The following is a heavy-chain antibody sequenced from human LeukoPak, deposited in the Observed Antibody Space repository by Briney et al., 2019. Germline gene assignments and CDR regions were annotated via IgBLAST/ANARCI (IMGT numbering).Heavy chain of an antibody. Sequence: GGPLILSCAASGFTFNSYWMSWVRQAPGKGLEWVANINQDGSENYYLDSVKGRFTISRDNAKNSLYLQMNSLRAEDTAVYYCARGPLGYCSVTSCSFDSWGQGTLVTVSS. CDR1: GFTFNSYW. D-gene: IGHD2-2*01. J-gene: IGHJ4*02. CDR2: INQDGSEN. V-gene: IGHV3-7*01. CDR3: ARGPLGYCSVTSCSFDS.